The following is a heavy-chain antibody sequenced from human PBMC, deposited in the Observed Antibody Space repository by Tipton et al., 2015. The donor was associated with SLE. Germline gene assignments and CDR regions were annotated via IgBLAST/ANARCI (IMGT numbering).Heavy chain of an antibody. CDR1: GGSFSGYY. Sequence: TLSLTCAVYGGSFSGYYWSWLRQPPGKGLEWIGEINHSGSTNYNPSLKSRVTISVDTSKNQFSLKLSSVTAADTAVYYCARGSDIVVVPAAMRAFDYWGQGTLVTVSS. CDR3: ARGSDIVVVPAAMRAFDY. D-gene: IGHD2-2*01. CDR2: INHSGST. J-gene: IGHJ4*02. V-gene: IGHV4-34*01.